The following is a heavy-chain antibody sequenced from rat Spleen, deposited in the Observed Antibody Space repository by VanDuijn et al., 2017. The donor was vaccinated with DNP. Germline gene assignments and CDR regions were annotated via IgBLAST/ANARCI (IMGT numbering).Heavy chain of an antibody. CDR3: ARGSSSIYWYFDF. CDR1: GFTFSDYY. CDR2: ISYDGGSS. Sequence: EVQLVESGGGLVQPGRSLKLSCAASGFTFSDYYMAWVRQAPTKGLEWVAYISYDGGSSDYGDSVKCRFTISRDDAKSSLYLQMNSLKSEDTATYYCARGSSSIYWYFDFWGPGTMVTVSS. D-gene: IGHD1-2*01. J-gene: IGHJ1*01. V-gene: IGHV5-20*01.